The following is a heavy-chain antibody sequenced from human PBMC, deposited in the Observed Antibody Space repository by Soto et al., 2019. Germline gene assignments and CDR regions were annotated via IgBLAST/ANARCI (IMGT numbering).Heavy chain of an antibody. D-gene: IGHD6-19*01. V-gene: IGHV5-10-1*01. Sequence: GESLKISCNCPKYNFTTNLSSLVRQVPGKVLEYVGRIDPKDSSTIYSPSFQGHVTMSVDRSIGAAYLQWSSLQASDTAIYYCARHGSDSGWLFVDPWGQGAMVTVSS. CDR2: IDPKDSST. CDR3: ARHGSDSGWLFVDP. CDR1: KYNFTTNL. J-gene: IGHJ5*02.